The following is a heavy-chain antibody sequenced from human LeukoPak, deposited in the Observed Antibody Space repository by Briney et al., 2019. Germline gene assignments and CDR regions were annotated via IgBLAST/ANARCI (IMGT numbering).Heavy chain of an antibody. CDR3: APDPNKWLRNY. D-gene: IGHD5-12*01. CDR1: GFTFSSYA. Sequence: GGSLRLSCAVSGFTFSSYAMCWVRQAPGKGLEWVSSISGSAVTTYYADSVKGRFTISRDNSKNTLYLQMNSLRAEDTAVYYCAPDPNKWLRNYWGQGTLVTVSS. V-gene: IGHV3-23*01. J-gene: IGHJ4*02. CDR2: ISGSAVTT.